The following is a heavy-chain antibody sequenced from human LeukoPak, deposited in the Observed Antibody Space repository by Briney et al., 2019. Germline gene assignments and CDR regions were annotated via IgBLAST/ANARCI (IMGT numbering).Heavy chain of an antibody. CDR1: GFIFGDYA. CDR3: TREGCSGGSCYSPDAFDF. V-gene: IGHV3-49*04. J-gene: IGHJ3*01. CDR2: IRSKTFGYTI. Sequence: GGSLRLSCRASGFIFGDYAMTWVRQAPGKGLEWVGFIRSKTFGYTIEYAASVKGRFIISRNDSKSVAYLQMNTLKAEDTAVYYCTREGCSGGSCYSPDAFDFWGQGTQVTVSS. D-gene: IGHD2-15*01.